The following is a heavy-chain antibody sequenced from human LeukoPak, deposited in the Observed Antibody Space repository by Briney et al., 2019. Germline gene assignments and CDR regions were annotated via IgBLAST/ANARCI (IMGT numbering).Heavy chain of an antibody. V-gene: IGHV4-39*07. D-gene: IGHD5-12*01. CDR3: ARGGYGGYYYGMDV. J-gene: IGHJ6*04. CDR2: IYHSGST. Sequence: PSETLSLTCTVSGGSISSSSYYWGWIRQPPGKGLEWIGEIYHSGSTNYNPSLKSRVTISVDKSKNQFSLKLSSVTAADTAVYYCARGGYGGYYYGMDVWGKGTTVTVSS. CDR1: GGSISSSSYY.